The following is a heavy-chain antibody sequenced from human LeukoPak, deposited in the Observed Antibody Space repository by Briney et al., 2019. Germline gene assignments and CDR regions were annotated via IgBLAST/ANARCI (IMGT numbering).Heavy chain of an antibody. J-gene: IGHJ4*02. Sequence: PGGSLRLSCAASGFTFSSYDMHWVRQATGKGLEWVSAIGTAGDTYYPGSVKGRFTISRENAKNSLYLQMNSLRAGDTAVYYCARDGYSSSWYFSGGNFDYWGQGTLVTVSS. CDR1: GFTFSSYD. V-gene: IGHV3-13*01. CDR2: IGTAGDT. CDR3: ARDGYSSSWYFSGGNFDY. D-gene: IGHD6-13*01.